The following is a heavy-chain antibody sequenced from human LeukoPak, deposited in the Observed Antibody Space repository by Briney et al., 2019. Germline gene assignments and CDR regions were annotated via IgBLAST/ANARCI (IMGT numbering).Heavy chain of an antibody. CDR2: ISSSSSTI. CDR3: ARASSSSWRETRF. D-gene: IGHD6-13*01. J-gene: IGHJ4*02. Sequence: GGSLRLSCVASGFTFSTYGMNWVRQAPGKGLEWVSYISSSSSTIYYADSVKGRFTISRDNAKNSLYLQMNSLRAEDTAVYYCARASSSSWRETRFWGQGTLVTVSS. CDR1: GFTFSTYG. V-gene: IGHV3-48*01.